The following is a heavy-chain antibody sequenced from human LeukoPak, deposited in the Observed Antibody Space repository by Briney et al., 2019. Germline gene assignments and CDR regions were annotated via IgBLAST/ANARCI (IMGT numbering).Heavy chain of an antibody. V-gene: IGHV4-38-2*01. CDR1: GYSISSGYY. CDR2: IYHSGST. CDR3: ARVGYCSGTSCYAGALDY. Sequence: SETLSLTCAVSGYSISSGYYWGWIRQPPGKGLEWIGSIYHSGSTYYNPSLKSRVTISVDTSKNQFSLKLSSVTAADTAVYYCARVGYCSGTSCYAGALDYWGQGTLVTVSS. D-gene: IGHD2-2*03. J-gene: IGHJ4*02.